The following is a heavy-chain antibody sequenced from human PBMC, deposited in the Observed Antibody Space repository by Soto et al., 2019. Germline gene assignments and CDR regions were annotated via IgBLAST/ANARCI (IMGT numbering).Heavy chain of an antibody. J-gene: IGHJ4*02. D-gene: IGHD6-13*01. CDR1: GYSFTIYW. CDR2: IDPSDSYT. V-gene: IGHV5-10-1*01. Sequence: EVQLVQSGAEVKKPGESLRISCKGSGYSFTIYWISWVRQMPGMGMEWMGRIDPSDSYTNYSPSFQGHVTISAAKSISSAYLHWSSLNASDTAMYYCASLHAAALDNDLTFDDWGQGTLVTVSS. CDR3: ASLHAAALDNDLTFDD.